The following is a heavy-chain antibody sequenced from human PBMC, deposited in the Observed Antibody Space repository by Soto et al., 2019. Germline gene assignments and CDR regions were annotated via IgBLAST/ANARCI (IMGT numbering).Heavy chain of an antibody. D-gene: IGHD5-12*01. CDR3: ARDSEMATIPDYYYYGMDV. CDR2: ISAYNGNT. Sequence: ASVKVSCKASGYTFTSYGISWVRQAPGQGLEWMGWISAYNGNTNYAQKLQGRVTMTTDTSTSTAYMELRSLRSDDTAVYYCARDSEMATIPDYYYYGMDVWGQGTTVTVSS. CDR1: GYTFTSYG. J-gene: IGHJ6*02. V-gene: IGHV1-18*01.